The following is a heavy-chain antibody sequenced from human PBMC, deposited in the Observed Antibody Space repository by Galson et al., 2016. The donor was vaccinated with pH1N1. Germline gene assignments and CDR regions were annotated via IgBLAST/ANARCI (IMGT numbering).Heavy chain of an antibody. CDR1: GYTFTSYG. V-gene: IGHV1-18*01. D-gene: IGHD1-14*01. CDR2: ISTCNGNT. CDR3: GRPAMTGYVDY. J-gene: IGHJ4*02. Sequence: SVKVSCKASGYTFTSYGIAWVRQAPGQGLEWMGWISTCNGNTNYAQKFQGRVSITRDTSTGTVYMELTSLRPDDTAIYYCGRPAMTGYVDYWGQGTLVTVSS.